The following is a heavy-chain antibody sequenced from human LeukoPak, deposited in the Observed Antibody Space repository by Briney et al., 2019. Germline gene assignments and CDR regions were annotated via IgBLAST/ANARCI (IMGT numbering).Heavy chain of an antibody. V-gene: IGHV3-7*01. D-gene: IGHD5-12*01. CDR1: GFTFSSYW. Sequence: GGSLRLSCAASGFTFSSYWMSWVRQAPGKGLEWVANIKQDGSEKYYVDSVKGRFTISRDNAKNSLYLQMNSLRAEDTAVYYCARDRIVDIAATILDYWGQGTLVTVSS. CDR2: IKQDGSEK. J-gene: IGHJ4*02. CDR3: ARDRIVDIAATILDY.